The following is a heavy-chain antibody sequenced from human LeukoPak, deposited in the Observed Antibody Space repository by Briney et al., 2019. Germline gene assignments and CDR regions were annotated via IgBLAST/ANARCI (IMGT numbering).Heavy chain of an antibody. CDR1: GYTFTSYY. CDR2: INPNSGGT. V-gene: IGHV1-2*02. Sequence: GASVKVSCKASGYTFTSYYMHWVRQAPGQVLEWMGWINPNSGGTNYAQKFQGRVTMTRDTSISTAYMELSRLRSDDTAVYYCASTTVAGPRTYWYFDLWGRGTLVTVSS. D-gene: IGHD6-19*01. CDR3: ASTTVAGPRTYWYFDL. J-gene: IGHJ2*01.